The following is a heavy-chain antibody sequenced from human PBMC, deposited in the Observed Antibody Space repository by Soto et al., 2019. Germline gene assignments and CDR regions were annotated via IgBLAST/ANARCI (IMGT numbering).Heavy chain of an antibody. Sequence: ASVKVSCKASGYTFTMYYIHCVLQSPGQGLEWMGIINPSGGSASYAQKFQGRVTMTRDTSTSTLYMEVSSLRSEDTAVYYCARELKAGETSGHYSYWGQGTLVTVSS. V-gene: IGHV1-46*01. CDR3: ARELKAGETSGHYSY. D-gene: IGHD6-19*01. J-gene: IGHJ4*02. CDR2: INPSGGSA. CDR1: GYTFTMYY.